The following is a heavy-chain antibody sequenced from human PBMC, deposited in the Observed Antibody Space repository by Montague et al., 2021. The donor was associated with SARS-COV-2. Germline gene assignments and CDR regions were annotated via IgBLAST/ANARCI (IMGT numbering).Heavy chain of an antibody. Sequence: TLSLTCTVSGGSIRSYYWSWIRQPPGKGLEWIGYIYYSGSTNYNPSLKSRVTISVDTSKNQFSLKLSSVTAADTAVYYCARGIAGTYCGGDCYNNWFDPWGQGTLVTVSS. D-gene: IGHD2-21*02. V-gene: IGHV4-59*01. CDR3: ARGIAGTYCGGDCYNNWFDP. J-gene: IGHJ5*02. CDR2: IYYSGST. CDR1: GGSIRSYY.